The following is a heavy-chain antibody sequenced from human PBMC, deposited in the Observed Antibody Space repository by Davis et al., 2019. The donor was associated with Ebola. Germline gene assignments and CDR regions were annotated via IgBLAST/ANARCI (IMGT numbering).Heavy chain of an antibody. CDR2: INHSGST. CDR1: GGSFSGYY. Sequence: MPSETLSLTCAVYGGSFSGYYWSWIRQPPGKGLEWIGEINHSGSTNYNPSLKSRVTISVDTSKNQFSLKLSSVTAADTAVYYCARHPSVLRSFLVDPRGQGTQVTVSS. D-gene: IGHD3-3*01. CDR3: ARHPSVLRSFLVDP. J-gene: IGHJ5*02. V-gene: IGHV4-34*01.